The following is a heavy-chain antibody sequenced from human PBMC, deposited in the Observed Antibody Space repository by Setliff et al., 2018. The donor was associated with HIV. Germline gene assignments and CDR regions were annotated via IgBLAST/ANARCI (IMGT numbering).Heavy chain of an antibody. Sequence: SETLSLTCAVYGGSFSGYYWTWIRQPPGKGLEWIGEINHSGNTNYNPSLKSRVTMSVDTSKTEFSLKLNSVTAADTAVYYCARERRWLQDYYYYIDVWGNGTTVTVSS. V-gene: IGHV4-34*01. CDR3: ARERRWLQDYYYYIDV. CDR1: GGSFSGYY. J-gene: IGHJ6*03. CDR2: INHSGNT. D-gene: IGHD5-18*01.